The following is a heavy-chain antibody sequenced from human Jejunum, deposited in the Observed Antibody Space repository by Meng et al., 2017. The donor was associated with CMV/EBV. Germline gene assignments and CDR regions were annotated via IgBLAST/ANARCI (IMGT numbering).Heavy chain of an antibody. Sequence: YAMNWVRQAPGKGLEWVSGLSASGGSTYYADSVKGRCTVSRDNSKNTLYLQINSLRAEDTAVYYCARVFHYDFWSGYLTQYYFDYWGQGTLVTVSS. D-gene: IGHD3-3*01. CDR2: LSASGGST. CDR1: YA. V-gene: IGHV3-23*01. J-gene: IGHJ4*02. CDR3: ARVFHYDFWSGYLTQYYFDY.